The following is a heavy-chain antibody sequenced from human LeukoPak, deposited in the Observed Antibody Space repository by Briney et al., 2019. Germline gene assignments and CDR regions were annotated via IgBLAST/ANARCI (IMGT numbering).Heavy chain of an antibody. V-gene: IGHV3-20*04. CDR2: INWNGGST. D-gene: IGHD3-9*01. CDR3: ARARSTGYYVADY. Sequence: GGSLRLSCAASGFXFDDYGISWVRQAAGKGQEWVSFINWNGGSTSYADTVKGRFTISRDNAKHSLYLQMNSLRAEDTALYYCARARSTGYYVADYWGQGTLVTVSS. J-gene: IGHJ4*02. CDR1: GFXFDDYG.